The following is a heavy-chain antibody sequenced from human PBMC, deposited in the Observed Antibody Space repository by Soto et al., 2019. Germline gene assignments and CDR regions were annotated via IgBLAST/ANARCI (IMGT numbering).Heavy chain of an antibody. CDR2: ISGSGGST. D-gene: IGHD4-17*01. CDR3: AKRTVGWYFDL. Sequence: GGSLRLSCVASGFTFSSYGMHWVRQAPGKGLEWVTVISGSGGSTYYADAVKGRFTISRDNSKNTLYLQMNSLRAEDTAVYYCAKRTVGWYFDLWGRGTLVTVSS. J-gene: IGHJ2*01. CDR1: GFTFSSYG. V-gene: IGHV3-23*01.